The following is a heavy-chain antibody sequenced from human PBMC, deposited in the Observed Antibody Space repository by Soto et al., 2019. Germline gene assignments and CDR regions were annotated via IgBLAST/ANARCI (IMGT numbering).Heavy chain of an antibody. D-gene: IGHD6-19*01. V-gene: IGHV1-8*02. CDR3: ARVPFSSGWSGYYYYYMDV. CDR2: MNPNSGNT. J-gene: IGHJ6*03. CDR1: GYTFTSYG. Sequence: VKVSCKASGYTFTSYGINWVRQAPGQGLEWMGWMNPNSGNTGYAQKFQGRVTMTRNTSISTAYMELSSLRSEDTAVYYCARVPFSSGWSGYYYYYMDVWGKGTTVTVSS.